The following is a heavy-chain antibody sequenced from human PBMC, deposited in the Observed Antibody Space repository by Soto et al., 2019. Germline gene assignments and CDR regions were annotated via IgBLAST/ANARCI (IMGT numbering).Heavy chain of an antibody. CDR3: AKSRNYCSSTTCFAADC. V-gene: IGHV3-30*18. CDR2: ISYDGNYK. Sequence: QVQLVESGGGVVQPGRSLRLSCAASGFTFSSYGMHWVRQAPGKGLEWVAVISYDGNYKSYVDSVKGRFTVSRDNSKNTLYLQMYSLRAEDTAVYYCAKSRNYCSSTTCFAADCWGQGTLVTVSS. J-gene: IGHJ4*02. CDR1: GFTFSSYG. D-gene: IGHD2-2*01.